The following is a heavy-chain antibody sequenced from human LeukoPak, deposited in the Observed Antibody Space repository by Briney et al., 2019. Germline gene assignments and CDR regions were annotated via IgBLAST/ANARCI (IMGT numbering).Heavy chain of an antibody. CDR2: IYYSGST. CDR3: ARGDMVRGVNNWFDP. V-gene: IGHV4-39*01. Sequence: SETLSLTCTVSGGSISSSSNYWGWIRQPPGKGLAWIGTIYYSGSTYYNPSLKSRVTIFVNTSKNQFSLKMSSVTAADTAVYYCARGDMVRGVNNWFDPWGQGTLVTVSS. J-gene: IGHJ5*02. CDR1: GGSISSSSNY. D-gene: IGHD3-10*01.